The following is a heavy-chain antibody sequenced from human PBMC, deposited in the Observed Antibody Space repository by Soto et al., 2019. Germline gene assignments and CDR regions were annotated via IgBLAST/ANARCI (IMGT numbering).Heavy chain of an antibody. V-gene: IGHV3-23*01. CDR3: AMERWEGYGMEV. D-gene: IGHD1-26*01. J-gene: IGHJ6*02. CDR2: ISGSGGST. Sequence: EVQLLESGGGLVQPGGSLRLSCAASGFTFSSYAMSWVRQAPGKGLERVSAISGSGGSTYYADSVKGRFTISRDNSKNTLYLQMNSLRAADTAVHYCAMERWEGYGMEVWGQGTTVTVSS. CDR1: GFTFSSYA.